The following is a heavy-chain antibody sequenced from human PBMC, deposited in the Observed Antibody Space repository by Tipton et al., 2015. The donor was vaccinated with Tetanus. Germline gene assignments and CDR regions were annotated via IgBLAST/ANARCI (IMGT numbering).Heavy chain of an antibody. CDR2: IYYTGST. D-gene: IGHD1-1*01. CDR3: ARRAGTSRFDY. CDR1: GGSVSSGTYY. Sequence: TLSPTCNVSGGSVSSGTYYWTWIRQSPGKGLEWIGYIYYTGSTNYNPSLKSRVTVSVDKSKNQLSLKLRSVTAADTAVYYCARRAGTSRFDYWGQGTLVTVSS. V-gene: IGHV4-61*01. J-gene: IGHJ4*02.